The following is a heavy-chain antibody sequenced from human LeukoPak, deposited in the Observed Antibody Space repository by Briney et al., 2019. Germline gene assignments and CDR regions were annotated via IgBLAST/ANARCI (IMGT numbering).Heavy chain of an antibody. Sequence: SSETLSLTCTVSGGSITSYYWSWIRQPPGKGLEWIGYSFYSGNTNYNPSLKSRVTISVDTSKNQFSLKLSSVTAADTAVYYCARERGYYDSSGYPRGYFDLWGRGALVTVSS. V-gene: IGHV4-59*01. D-gene: IGHD3-22*01. CDR3: ARERGYYDSSGYPRGYFDL. J-gene: IGHJ2*01. CDR1: GGSITSYY. CDR2: SFYSGNT.